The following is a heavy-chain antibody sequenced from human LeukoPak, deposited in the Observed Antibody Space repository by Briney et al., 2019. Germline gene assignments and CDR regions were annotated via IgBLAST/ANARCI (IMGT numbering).Heavy chain of an antibody. J-gene: IGHJ6*02. CDR1: GYTFTSYG. CDR3: ARDKATDIVLIVYAQGYYGMDV. D-gene: IGHD2-8*01. CDR2: ISAYNGNT. V-gene: IGHV1-18*01. Sequence: ASVKVSCKASGYTFTSYGISWVRQAPGQGLEWMGWISAYNGNTNYAQKLQGRVTMTTDTSTSTAYMELRSLRSDDTAVYYCARDKATDIVLIVYAQGYYGMDVWGQGTTVTVSS.